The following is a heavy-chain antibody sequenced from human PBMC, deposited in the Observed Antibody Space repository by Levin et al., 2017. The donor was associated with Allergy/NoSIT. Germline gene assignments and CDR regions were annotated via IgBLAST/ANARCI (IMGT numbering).Heavy chain of an antibody. J-gene: IGHJ5*02. Sequence: PSETLSLTCTVSGGSISSYYWSWIRQPPGKGLEWIGYIYYSGSTNYNPSLKSRVTISVDTSKNQFSLKLSSVTAADTAVYYCARTFSSWYHPFGQGTLVTVSS. V-gene: IGHV4-59*01. CDR2: IYYSGST. CDR1: GGSISSYY. D-gene: IGHD2/OR15-2a*01. CDR3: ARTFSSWYHP.